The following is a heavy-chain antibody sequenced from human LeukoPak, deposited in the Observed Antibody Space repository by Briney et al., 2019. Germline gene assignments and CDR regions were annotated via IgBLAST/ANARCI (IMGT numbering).Heavy chain of an antibody. CDR3: ARAGVAAAGPDY. V-gene: IGHV3-11*06. CDR2: ISSSSSYT. J-gene: IGHJ4*02. Sequence: GGSLRLSCAASGFTFSDYYMSWIRQAPGKGLEWVSYISSSSSYTNYADSVKGRFTISRDNAKNSLYLQMNSLRAEGTAVYYCARAGVAAAGPDYWGQGTLVTVSS. CDR1: GFTFSDYY. D-gene: IGHD6-13*01.